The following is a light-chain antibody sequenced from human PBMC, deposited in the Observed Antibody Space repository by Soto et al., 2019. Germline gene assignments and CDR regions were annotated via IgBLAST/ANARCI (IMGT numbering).Light chain of an antibody. J-gene: IGKJ2*01. Sequence: EIVMTQSPATLSVSPGGRATLSCRASQSVGSYLAWYQQRPGQPPRLLFYGASTRATGIPARFSGSGSGTEFSLTISSLQSEDFVVYYCQQYNTWPPRYTFGQGTKLEIK. CDR3: QQYNTWPPRYT. V-gene: IGKV3-15*01. CDR1: QSVGSY. CDR2: GAS.